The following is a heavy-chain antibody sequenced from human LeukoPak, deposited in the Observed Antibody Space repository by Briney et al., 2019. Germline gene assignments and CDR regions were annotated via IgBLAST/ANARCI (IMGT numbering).Heavy chain of an antibody. J-gene: IGHJ5*02. CDR1: GYTFTGYY. CDR2: INPNSGDT. D-gene: IGHD2-2*01. CDR3: ARVQYQLLFEGNWFDP. V-gene: IGHV1-2*02. Sequence: GASVKVSCKASGYTFTGYYIHWVRQAPGQGLDWMGWINPNSGDTHYAQKFQGRVTMTRDTSISTAYMDLNSLISDDTAVYYCARVQYQLLFEGNWFDPWGQGTLVTVSS.